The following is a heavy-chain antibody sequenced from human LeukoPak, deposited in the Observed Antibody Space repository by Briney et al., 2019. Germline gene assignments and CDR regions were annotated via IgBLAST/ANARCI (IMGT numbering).Heavy chain of an antibody. CDR3: AREADSSGWPRNFDY. V-gene: IGHV3-48*01. CDR2: ISSSSSTI. Sequence: GGSLRLSCAASGFTFSSYEMNWVRQAPGKGLEWVSYISSSSSTIYYADSVKGRFTISRDNAKNSLYLQMNSLRAEDTAVYYCAREADSSGWPRNFDYWGQGTLVTVSS. CDR1: GFTFSSYE. J-gene: IGHJ4*02. D-gene: IGHD6-19*01.